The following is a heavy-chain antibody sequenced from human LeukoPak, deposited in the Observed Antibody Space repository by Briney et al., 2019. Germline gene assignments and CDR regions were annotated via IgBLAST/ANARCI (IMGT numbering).Heavy chain of an antibody. J-gene: IGHJ4*02. CDR3: ARLSSDVLRFLEWFFDY. D-gene: IGHD3-3*01. V-gene: IGHV3-21*01. Sequence: GGSLRLSCAASGFTFSSYSMNWVRQAPGKGLEWVSSISSGSSYIYYADSVKGRFTISRDNAKNSLYLQMNSLRAEDTAVYYCARLSSDVLRFLEWFFDYWGQGTLVTVSS. CDR1: GFTFSSYS. CDR2: ISSGSSYI.